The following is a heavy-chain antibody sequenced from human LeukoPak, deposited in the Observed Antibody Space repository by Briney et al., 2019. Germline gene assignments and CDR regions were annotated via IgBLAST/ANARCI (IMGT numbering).Heavy chain of an antibody. V-gene: IGHV3-23*01. Sequence: GSLRLSCAVSRFAFSNYGMGWVRQAPGKGLEWVSAISGSGGSTYYADSVKGRFTISRDNSKNTLYLQMNSLRAEDTALYYCAKSSYYDTSGSYREYYFDYWGQGALVTVSS. CDR2: ISGSGGST. CDR1: RFAFSNYG. CDR3: AKSSYYDTSGSYREYYFDY. J-gene: IGHJ4*02. D-gene: IGHD3-22*01.